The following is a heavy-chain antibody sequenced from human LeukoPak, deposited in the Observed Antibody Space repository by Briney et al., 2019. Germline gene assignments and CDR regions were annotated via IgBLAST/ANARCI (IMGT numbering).Heavy chain of an antibody. CDR3: ARGKPLDY. CDR1: GFTFSSHN. V-gene: IGHV3-21*01. CDR2: ISGGSAYI. Sequence: GGSLRLSCAASGFTFSSHNMNWVRQAPGKGLEWVSSISGGSAYIYFADSVKGRFTISRDNAMNPLYLQMNSLRAEDTGVYYCARGKPLDYWGQGTLVTVSS. J-gene: IGHJ4*02.